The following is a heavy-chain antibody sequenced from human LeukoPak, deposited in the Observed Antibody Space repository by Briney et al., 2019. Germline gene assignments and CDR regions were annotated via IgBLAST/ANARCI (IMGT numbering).Heavy chain of an antibody. CDR2: ISGSGGST. CDR1: GFTVSSSA. CDR3: AKTDGSGSYSPDYYYMDV. J-gene: IGHJ6*03. V-gene: IGHV3-23*01. Sequence: GGSLRLSCAASGFTVSSSAMSWVRQAPGKGLEWVSAISGSGGSTYYADSVKGRFTISRDNSKNTLYLQMNSLRAEDTAVYYCAKTDGSGSYSPDYYYMDVWGKGTTVTVSS. D-gene: IGHD3-10*01.